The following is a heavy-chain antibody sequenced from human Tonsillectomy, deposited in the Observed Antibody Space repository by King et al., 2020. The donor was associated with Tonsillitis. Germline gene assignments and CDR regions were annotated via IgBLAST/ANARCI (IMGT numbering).Heavy chain of an antibody. Sequence: VQLVQSGAEVKKPGSSVKVSCKASGGTFSNYAISWVRPAPGQGLEWMGGIIPIFATANYAQKFQGRVTITADKSTSTVYMELSSLRSEDTALYFRAGGSYLYLYDENYYYYMDVWGKGTTVTVSS. CDR1: GGTFSNYA. CDR2: IIPIFATA. J-gene: IGHJ6*03. CDR3: AGGSYLYLYDENYYYYMDV. V-gene: IGHV1-69*06. D-gene: IGHD2-2*02.